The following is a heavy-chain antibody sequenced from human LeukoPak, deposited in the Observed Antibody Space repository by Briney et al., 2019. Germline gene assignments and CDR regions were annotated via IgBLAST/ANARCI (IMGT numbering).Heavy chain of an antibody. CDR2: ISDDGRNK. V-gene: IGHV3-30*04. CDR3: ARDVLIGFWSGYSDF. Sequence: GGSLRLSCAASGFTFSTFALHWVRQAPGKGLEWVAVISDDGRNKYSADSVKGRFTISRDNAKNSLYLLMTNLKVEDTAVYYCARDVLIGFWSGYSDFWGPGTLVAVAS. CDR1: GFTFSTFA. J-gene: IGHJ4*02. D-gene: IGHD3-3*01.